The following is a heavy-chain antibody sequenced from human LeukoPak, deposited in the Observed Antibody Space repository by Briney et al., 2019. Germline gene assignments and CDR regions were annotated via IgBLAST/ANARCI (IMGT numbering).Heavy chain of an antibody. J-gene: IGHJ4*02. V-gene: IGHV1-69*04. CDR1: GYTFTSYG. Sequence: SVKVSCKASGYTFTSYGISWVRQAPGQGLEWMGRIIPILGIGNYAQNFQGRVTITADKSTSTTYMDLSSLRSEDTAVYYCAREGEGVEGAPFDYWGQGTPVTVSS. CDR3: AREGEGVEGAPFDY. CDR2: IIPILGIG. D-gene: IGHD1-26*01.